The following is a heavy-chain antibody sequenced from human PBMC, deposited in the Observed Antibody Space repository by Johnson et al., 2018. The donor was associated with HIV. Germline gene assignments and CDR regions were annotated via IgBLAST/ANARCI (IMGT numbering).Heavy chain of an antibody. Sequence: VQLVESGGGVVRPGGSLRVSCAASGFTFDDYGMSWVRQAPGKGLEWVSGINWNGGSTGYADLVKGRVTISRDNAKNSLYLQLNSVGAEDTALDYCTRTRYSSSWYNGDAFEIWGQGTMVTVSS. CDR1: GFTFDDYG. V-gene: IGHV3-20*04. CDR2: INWNGGST. D-gene: IGHD6-13*01. CDR3: TRTRYSSSWYNGDAFEI. J-gene: IGHJ3*02.